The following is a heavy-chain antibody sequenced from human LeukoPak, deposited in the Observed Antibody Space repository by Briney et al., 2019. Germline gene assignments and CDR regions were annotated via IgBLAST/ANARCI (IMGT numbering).Heavy chain of an antibody. CDR3: ARDHGYSSSSYAYYYYYYMDV. D-gene: IGHD6-6*01. CDR1: GYSISSGYY. Sequence: SETLSLTCTVSGYSISSGYYWGWIRQPPGKGLEWIGSIYHSGSTYYNPSPKSRVTISVDTSKNQFSLKLSSVTAADTAVYYCARDHGYSSSSYAYYYYYYMDVWGKGTTVTVSS. V-gene: IGHV4-38-2*02. J-gene: IGHJ6*03. CDR2: IYHSGST.